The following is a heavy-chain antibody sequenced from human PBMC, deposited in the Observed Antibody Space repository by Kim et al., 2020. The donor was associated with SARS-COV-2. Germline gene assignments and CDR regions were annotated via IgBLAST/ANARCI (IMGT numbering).Heavy chain of an antibody. J-gene: IGHJ4*02. Sequence: LKSRVTISVDTSKNQFSLKLSSVTAADTAVYYCARGGGNYYGSGTRADYWGQGTLVTVSS. CDR3: ARGGGNYYGSGTRADY. V-gene: IGHV4-31*02. D-gene: IGHD3-10*01.